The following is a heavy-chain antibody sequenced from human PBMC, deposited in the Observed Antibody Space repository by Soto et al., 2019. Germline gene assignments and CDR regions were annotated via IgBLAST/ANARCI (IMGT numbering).Heavy chain of an antibody. V-gene: IGHV3-11*01. D-gene: IGHD3-22*01. CDR3: ARETDEYDSSGLDY. CDR1: GFTFSDYA. Sequence: VQLLDSGGGLVQPGGSLRLSCTASGFTFSDYAMSWVRQAPGKGLEWVSYITSGGTTTYYADSVKGRFTISRDNAKNTLFLQMNSLRVEDTAVYYCARETDEYDSSGLDYWGQGTLVTVSS. J-gene: IGHJ4*02. CDR2: ITSGGTTT.